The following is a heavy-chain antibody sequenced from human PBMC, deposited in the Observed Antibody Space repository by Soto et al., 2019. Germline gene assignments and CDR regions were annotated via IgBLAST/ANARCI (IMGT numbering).Heavy chain of an antibody. D-gene: IGHD2-2*01. J-gene: IGHJ6*02. CDR1: GFTFSSYG. CDR2: ISYDGSNK. V-gene: IGHV3-30*18. Sequence: GGSLRLSCAASGFTFSSYGIHWVRQAPGKGLEWVAVISYDGSNKYYADSVKGRFTISRDNSKNTLYLQMNSLRAEDTAVYYCAKDGQLRKPSYYGMDVWGQGTTVTVSS. CDR3: AKDGQLRKPSYYGMDV.